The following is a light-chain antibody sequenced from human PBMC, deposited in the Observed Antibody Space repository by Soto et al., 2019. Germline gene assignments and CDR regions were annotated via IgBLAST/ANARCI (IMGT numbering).Light chain of an antibody. CDR3: QQYPYTTMWT. V-gene: IGKV4-1*01. J-gene: IGKJ1*01. CDR1: QSVLYSSDNKPY. Sequence: DIVMTQSPDSLAVSLGERATINCKSSQSVLYSSDNKPYLAWYQHKPGQPPKLLISWASIRGFGVPDRFNGSGSWTDFNLTISSLQDADVAVYYCQQYPYTTMWTFGQVTKVEIQ. CDR2: WAS.